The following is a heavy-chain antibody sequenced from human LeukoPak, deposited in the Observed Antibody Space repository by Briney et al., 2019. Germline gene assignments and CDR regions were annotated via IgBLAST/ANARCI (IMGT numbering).Heavy chain of an antibody. CDR2: IGHDGGVK. Sequence: PGGSLRLSCAASGFTFSSYPMHWVRQAPGEGLEWVAVIGHDGGVKVYADSVKGRVAISRDNSENTLDLQMNSLRPEDTAVYYCAREGDTSGYAGYFDSWGLGTLVTVSS. J-gene: IGHJ4*02. CDR1: GFTFSSYP. CDR3: AREGDTSGYAGYFDS. V-gene: IGHV3-30*09. D-gene: IGHD3-22*01.